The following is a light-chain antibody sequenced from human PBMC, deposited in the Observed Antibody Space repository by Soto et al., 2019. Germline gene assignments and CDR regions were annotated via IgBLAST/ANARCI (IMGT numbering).Light chain of an antibody. J-gene: IGKJ5*01. V-gene: IGKV1-12*01. Sequence: DIQMTQSPSSVSASVGDRVTITCRASQGIDTWLGWYQQKPGKAPNLLITAASTLQTGVPSRFSGSGSGTDFTLTISSLQPEDSATYYCQQVHTFPITFGQGTRLDIK. CDR1: QGIDTW. CDR2: AAS. CDR3: QQVHTFPIT.